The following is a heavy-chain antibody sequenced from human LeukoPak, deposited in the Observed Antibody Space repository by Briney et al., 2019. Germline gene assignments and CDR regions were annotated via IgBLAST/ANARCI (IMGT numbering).Heavy chain of an antibody. D-gene: IGHD5-24*01. CDR2: LNPNSGDT. V-gene: IGHV1-2*02. CDR1: GYTFTDYY. J-gene: IGHJ4*02. CDR3: ARGRNIEMTTMSGGSDY. Sequence: ASVKVSCKASGYTFTDYYMHWVRQAPGQGLEWMGWLNPNSGDTNYAQKFQGRVSLTRDSSISTAYMDLSDLRSDDTAVYSCARGRNIEMTTMSGGSDYWGQGTLVTVSS.